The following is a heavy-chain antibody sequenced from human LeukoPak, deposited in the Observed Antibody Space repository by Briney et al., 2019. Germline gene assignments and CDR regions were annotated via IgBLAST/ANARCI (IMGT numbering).Heavy chain of an antibody. Sequence: PGGSLRLSCAASGFTFSSYAMHWVRQAPGKGLEWVAVISYDGSNKYYADSVKGRFTISRDNSKNTLYLQMNSLRAEDTAVYYCARDRNSNYPSTYYYYYGMDVWGQGTTVTVSS. D-gene: IGHD4-11*01. V-gene: IGHV3-30*04. CDR1: GFTFSSYA. CDR3: ARDRNSNYPSTYYYYYGMDV. CDR2: ISYDGSNK. J-gene: IGHJ6*02.